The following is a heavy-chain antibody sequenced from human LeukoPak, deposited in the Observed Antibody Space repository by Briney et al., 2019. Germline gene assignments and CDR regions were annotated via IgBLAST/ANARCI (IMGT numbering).Heavy chain of an antibody. V-gene: IGHV5-51*01. CDR3: ARPPLRYFDWLFRDDAFDI. CDR1: GYSFTSYW. Sequence: GESLKISCKGSGYSFTSYWIGLVRQMPGKGLGWMGLIYPGDSDTRYSPSFQGQVTTSADKSISTAYLQWSSLKASDTAMYYCARPPLRYFDWLFRDDAFDIWGQGTMVTVSS. CDR2: IYPGDSDT. J-gene: IGHJ3*02. D-gene: IGHD3-9*01.